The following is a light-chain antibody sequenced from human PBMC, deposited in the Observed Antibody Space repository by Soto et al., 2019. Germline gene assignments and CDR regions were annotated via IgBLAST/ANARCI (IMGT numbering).Light chain of an antibody. V-gene: IGKV3-20*01. J-gene: IGKJ1*01. CDR3: QQYNSWPPTRT. CDR1: QSVSSSY. Sequence: EIVLTPSPGTLSLSPGERATLSCRASQSVSSSYLAWYQQKPGQAPRLLIYGASSRATGIPDRFSGSGSGTDFTLTISSLQSEDFAVYYCQQYNSWPPTRTFGQGTKVDIK. CDR2: GAS.